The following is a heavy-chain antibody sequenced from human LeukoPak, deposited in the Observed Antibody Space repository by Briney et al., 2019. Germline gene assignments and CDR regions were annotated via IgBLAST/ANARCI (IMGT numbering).Heavy chain of an antibody. V-gene: IGHV3-49*03. CDR1: GFTFGDYG. CDR2: IRSTTHGGPA. J-gene: IGHJ6*02. Sequence: GRSLGLSCATSGFTFGDYGVSWFRQAPGKGLEWVGFIRSTTHGGPAEYAASVKGRFTISRDDSKSIAYLQMNSLRAEDTAVYYCARAAGNYYGMDVWGQGTTVTVSS. D-gene: IGHD3-10*01. CDR3: ARAAGNYYGMDV.